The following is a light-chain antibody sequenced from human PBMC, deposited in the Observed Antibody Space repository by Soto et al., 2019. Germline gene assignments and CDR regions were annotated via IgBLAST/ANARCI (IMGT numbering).Light chain of an antibody. V-gene: IGKV3-20*01. CDR1: QSIGSGY. Sequence: EIVLTQSPGTLSLSPGERATLSCRASQSIGSGYLAWYQHKPGQAPRLLIRDASSRATGIPDRFSGSGSGTDFTLTISRLEPEDFAVYYCQQHETLITFGQGTRLEIK. J-gene: IGKJ5*01. CDR2: DAS. CDR3: QQHETLIT.